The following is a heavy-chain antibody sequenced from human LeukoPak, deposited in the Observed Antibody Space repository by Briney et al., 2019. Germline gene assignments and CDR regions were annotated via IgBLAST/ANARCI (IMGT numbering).Heavy chain of an antibody. CDR3: AKGGGDWLFSTFDY. CDR1: GFTFSSYG. D-gene: IGHD3-9*01. CDR2: ISYDGSNK. V-gene: IGHV3-30*18. J-gene: IGHJ4*02. Sequence: TGGSLRLSCAASGFTFSSYGMHWVRQAPGKGLEWVAVISYDGSNKYYADSVKGRFTISRDNSKNTLYLQMNSLRAEDTAVYYCAKGGGDWLFSTFDYWGQGTLVTVSS.